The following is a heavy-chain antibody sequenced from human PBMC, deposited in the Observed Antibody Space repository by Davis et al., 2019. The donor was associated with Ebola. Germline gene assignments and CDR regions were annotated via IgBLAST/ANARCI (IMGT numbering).Heavy chain of an antibody. V-gene: IGHV3-74*01. Sequence: PGGSLRLSCAASGFAFESYWMQWVRQPPGKGLEWVSHINTEGSRTSYADFVRGRFIISRVNAENTLSLHLSSLRIDDTAVYYCTRVHRDRYGYEGDYWGQGTLVTVSS. CDR1: GFAFESYW. CDR3: TRVHRDRYGYEGDY. D-gene: IGHD5-12*01. CDR2: INTEGSRT. J-gene: IGHJ4*02.